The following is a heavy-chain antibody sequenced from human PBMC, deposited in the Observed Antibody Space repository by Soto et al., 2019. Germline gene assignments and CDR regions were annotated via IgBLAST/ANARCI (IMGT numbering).Heavy chain of an antibody. V-gene: IGHV1-46*01. J-gene: IGHJ6*02. CDR2: INPNGGST. CDR3: ARDGRYSYGSPRYGMDV. Sequence: GGSVKVSYKASGYPFTSYYMHLVRQAPGQGLEWVGIINPNGGSTSYAHKFQGRVTMTRYTSTSTVYMELSSLRSEDTAVYYCARDGRYSYGSPRYGMDVWGQGTTVTV. D-gene: IGHD5-18*01. CDR1: GYPFTSYY.